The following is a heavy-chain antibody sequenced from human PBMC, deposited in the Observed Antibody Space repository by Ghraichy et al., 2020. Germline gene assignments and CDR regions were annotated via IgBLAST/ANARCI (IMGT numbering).Heavy chain of an antibody. Sequence: GESLNISCKGSGYNYNNYWIGWVRQMPGKGLEMMGIIYPDDSDTRYSPSFEGQVTISADKSISTAYLQWTSLKVSDTAIYYCARHHREGLALADGFGIWGQGTLVTVSS. D-gene: IGHD6-19*01. V-gene: IGHV5-51*01. CDR3: ARHHREGLALADGFGI. CDR2: IYPDDSDT. CDR1: GYNYNNYW. J-gene: IGHJ3*02.